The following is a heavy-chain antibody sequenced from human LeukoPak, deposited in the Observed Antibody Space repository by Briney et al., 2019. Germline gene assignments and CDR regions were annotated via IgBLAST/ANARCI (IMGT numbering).Heavy chain of an antibody. CDR2: IYHNGTA. J-gene: IGHJ6*02. CDR3: ARPIVYGSGRYAMDV. Sequence: SETLSLTCAVSVGSISSGNWWSWVRQSPGKGLEWIGEIYHNGTANYNPSLKSRVTISADRFTNHFSLKLTSVTAADTAMYYCARPIVYGSGRYAMDVWGHGTTVTVSS. D-gene: IGHD3-10*01. CDR1: VGSISSGNW. V-gene: IGHV4-4*02.